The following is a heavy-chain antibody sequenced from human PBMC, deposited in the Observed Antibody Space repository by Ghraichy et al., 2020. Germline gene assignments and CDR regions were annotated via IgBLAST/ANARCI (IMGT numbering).Heavy chain of an antibody. CDR2: AHYSGSA. Sequence: SETLSLTCTVSGGSISSSYWSWIRQPPGKGLEWIGYAHYSGSANCNPSLRSRVTISVDTSKNQFSLKLSSVTTADTAVYYCARDRDDTGYNYLDSWGQGTLVTVSS. CDR1: GGSISSSY. J-gene: IGHJ4*02. V-gene: IGHV4-59*01. D-gene: IGHD3-9*01. CDR3: ARDRDDTGYNYLDS.